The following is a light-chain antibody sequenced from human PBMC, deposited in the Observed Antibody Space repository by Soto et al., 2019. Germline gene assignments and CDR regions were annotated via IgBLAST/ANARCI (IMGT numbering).Light chain of an antibody. CDR1: QSISTW. CDR3: QQYKSYST. V-gene: IGKV1-5*01. J-gene: IGKJ1*01. CDR2: DAS. Sequence: DIQMTQSPSTLSASVGDRVTITCRASQSISTWLAWYQQKPGKAPKLLIYDASSLESGVPSRFSGSVSGTEFTLTISSLQPDDFATYYCQQYKSYSTFGHGTKVEIK.